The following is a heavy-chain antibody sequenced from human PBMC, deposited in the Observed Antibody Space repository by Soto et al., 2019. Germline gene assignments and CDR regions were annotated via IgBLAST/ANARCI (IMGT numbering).Heavy chain of an antibody. V-gene: IGHV4-59*01. Sequence: QVQLQESGPGLVKPSETLSLTCTVSGGSISSYYWSWIRQPPGKGLEWIGYIYYSGSTNYNPSLKSRVTISVDTAKNQFSLKLSSVTAADTAVYYCARILVPNWFDPWGQGTLVTVSS. D-gene: IGHD2-8*02. J-gene: IGHJ5*02. CDR3: ARILVPNWFDP. CDR2: IYYSGST. CDR1: GGSISSYY.